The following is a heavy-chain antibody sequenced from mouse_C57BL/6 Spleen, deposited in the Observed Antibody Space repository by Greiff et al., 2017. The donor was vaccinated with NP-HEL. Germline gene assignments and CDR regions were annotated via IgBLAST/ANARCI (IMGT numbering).Heavy chain of an antibody. V-gene: IGHV1-18*01. Sequence: VQLQQSGPELVKPGASVKIPCKASGYTFTDYNMDWVKQSHGKSLEWIGDINPNNGGTIYNQKFKGKATLTVDKSSSTAYMELRSLTSEDTAVYYCARWHYGSRGAMDYWGQGTSVTVSS. CDR2: INPNNGGT. D-gene: IGHD1-1*01. CDR3: ARWHYGSRGAMDY. J-gene: IGHJ4*01. CDR1: GYTFTDYN.